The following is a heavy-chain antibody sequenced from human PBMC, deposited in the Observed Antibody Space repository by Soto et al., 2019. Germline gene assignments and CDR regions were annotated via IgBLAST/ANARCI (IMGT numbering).Heavy chain of an antibody. CDR3: GRGRSGQLVVFY. V-gene: IGHV1-2*02. D-gene: IGHD1-26*01. CDR1: GYMFTGNY. J-gene: IGHJ4*02. CDR2: ISPESGGT. Sequence: GASVKVSCEASGYMFTGNYIHWVRQAPEQGPEWMGEISPESGGTRYAQKFQGRVTMTRDTSITTVYMELNNLSPDDTAVYYCGRGRSGQLVVFYWGQGTPVTVSS.